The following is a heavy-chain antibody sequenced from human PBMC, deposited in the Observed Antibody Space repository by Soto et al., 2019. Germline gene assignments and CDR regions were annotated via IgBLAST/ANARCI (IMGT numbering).Heavy chain of an antibody. J-gene: IGHJ4*02. CDR3: AREPDSSGSQSTVGLDY. CDR2: IWYDGSNK. V-gene: IGHV3-33*01. CDR1: GFTFSSYG. D-gene: IGHD3-22*01. Sequence: QVQLVESGGGVVQPGRSLRLSCAASGFTFSSYGMHWVRQAPGKGLEWVAVIWYDGSNKYYADSVKGRFTISRDNSKNTLYLQMNSLRAEDTAVYYCAREPDSSGSQSTVGLDYWGQGTLVTVSS.